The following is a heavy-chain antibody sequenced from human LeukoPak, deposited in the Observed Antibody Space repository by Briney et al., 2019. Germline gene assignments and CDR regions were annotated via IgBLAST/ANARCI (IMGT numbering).Heavy chain of an antibody. CDR3: AKSLLLWFGEPLDY. J-gene: IGHJ4*02. Sequence: GGSLRLSCTASGFTFSSYAMNWVRQAPGKGLEWVSAISGGGGSTYYADSVKSRFTISRDNSKNTLYLQMNSLRAEDTAVYYCAKSLLLWFGEPLDYWGQGTLVTVSS. V-gene: IGHV3-23*01. CDR2: ISGGGGST. D-gene: IGHD3-10*01. CDR1: GFTFSSYA.